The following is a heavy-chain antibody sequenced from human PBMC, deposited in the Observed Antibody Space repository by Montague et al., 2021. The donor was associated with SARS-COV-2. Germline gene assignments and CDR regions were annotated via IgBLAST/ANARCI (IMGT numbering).Heavy chain of an antibody. CDR2: IDYIGTT. V-gene: IGHV4-39*01. J-gene: IGHJ5*02. CDR3: ARGATTGPGIWFDP. CDR1: GGSISSRSHY. D-gene: IGHD1-1*01. Sequence: SETLSLTCSVSGGSISSRSHYWGWIRQPPGKGLECVGSIDYIGTTXYXXXXKXRLAISIDTSKNQFSLKVTSVTAADTGVYYCARGATTGPGIWFDPWGQGTLVTVSS.